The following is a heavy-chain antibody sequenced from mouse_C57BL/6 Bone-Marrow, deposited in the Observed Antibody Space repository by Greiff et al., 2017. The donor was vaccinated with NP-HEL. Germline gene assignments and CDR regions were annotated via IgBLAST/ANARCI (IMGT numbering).Heavy chain of an antibody. Sequence: VQLQQSGPELVKPGASVKISCKASGYAFSSSWMNWVKQRPGKGLEWIGRIYPGDGDTNYNGKFKGKATLTADKSSSTAYMQLSSLTSEDSAVYCCARIRRGCAYGGRGTGVTVSA. CDR3: ARIRRGCAY. V-gene: IGHV1-82*01. CDR1: GYAFSSSW. CDR2: IYPGDGDT. J-gene: IGHJ3*01.